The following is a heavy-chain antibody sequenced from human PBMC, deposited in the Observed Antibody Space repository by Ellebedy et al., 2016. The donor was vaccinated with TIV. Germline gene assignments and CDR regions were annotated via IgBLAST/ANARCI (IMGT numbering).Heavy chain of an antibody. D-gene: IGHD3-16*01. J-gene: IGHJ3*02. Sequence: GGSLRLXCAASGFTFSSYSMNWVRQAPGKGLEWVSSISSSSSYIYYADSVKGRFTISRDNAKNSLYLQMNSLRAEDTAVYYCARDRKDYESGAFDIWGQGTMVTVSS. CDR3: ARDRKDYESGAFDI. CDR2: ISSSSSYI. CDR1: GFTFSSYS. V-gene: IGHV3-21*01.